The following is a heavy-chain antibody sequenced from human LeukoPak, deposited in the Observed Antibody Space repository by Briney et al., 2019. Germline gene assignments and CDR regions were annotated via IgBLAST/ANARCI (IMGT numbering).Heavy chain of an antibody. D-gene: IGHD5-12*01. J-gene: IGHJ4*02. Sequence: GGSLRLSCAASGFTFSNYALTWVRQAPGRGLEWVSSISGAGTYYADSVKGRFSISGDNYKNTLYLQMSSLRAEDTAVYYCAKGGYSGYDTKQAAAGKLGYWGQGTLVTVSS. CDR3: AKGGYSGYDTKQAAAGKLGY. CDR1: GFTFSNYA. CDR2: ISGAGT. V-gene: IGHV3-23*01.